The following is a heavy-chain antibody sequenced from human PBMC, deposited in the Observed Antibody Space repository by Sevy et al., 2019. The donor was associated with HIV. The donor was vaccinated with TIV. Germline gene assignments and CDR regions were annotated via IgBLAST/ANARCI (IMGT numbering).Heavy chain of an antibody. Sequence: GGSLRLSCAASGFTVSSNYMNWVRQAPGKGLEWVSIIFSGGNTYYADSGKGRFTFSRDNSKNTLYFQMKGLRAEDTAVSYCARSSYGSGSYNYYGMDVWGQGTTVTVSS. V-gene: IGHV3-53*01. D-gene: IGHD3-10*01. CDR1: GFTVSSNY. J-gene: IGHJ6*02. CDR2: IFSGGNT. CDR3: ARSSYGSGSYNYYGMDV.